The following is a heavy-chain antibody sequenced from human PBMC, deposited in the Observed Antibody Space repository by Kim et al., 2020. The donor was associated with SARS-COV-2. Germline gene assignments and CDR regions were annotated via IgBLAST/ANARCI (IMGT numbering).Heavy chain of an antibody. D-gene: IGHD5-12*01. Sequence: GSTYYNPSLKSRVTRSVDTSKNQFSLKLSSVTAAGTAVYYCAGGTYDFDYWGQGTLVTVSS. CDR2: GST. CDR3: AGGTYDFDY. J-gene: IGHJ4*02. V-gene: IGHV4-31*02.